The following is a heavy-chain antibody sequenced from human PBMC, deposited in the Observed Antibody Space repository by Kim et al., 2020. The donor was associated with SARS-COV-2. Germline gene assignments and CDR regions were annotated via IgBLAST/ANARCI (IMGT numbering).Heavy chain of an antibody. Sequence: SVKVSCKASGGSFDTYAISWVRQAPGQGLEWMGGIIPIFTTANYVQRFQDRVTITADVSTGTAYMEVSRLTSEDTAVYYCATGPRKYTRVWSFEFWGQG. V-gene: IGHV1-69*13. D-gene: IGHD3-16*01. J-gene: IGHJ4*02. CDR2: IIPIFTTA. CDR3: ATGPRKYTRVWSFEF. CDR1: GGSFDTYA.